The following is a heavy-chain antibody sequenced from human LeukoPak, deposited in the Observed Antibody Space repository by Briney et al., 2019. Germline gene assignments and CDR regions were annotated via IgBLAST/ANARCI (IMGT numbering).Heavy chain of an antibody. D-gene: IGHD3-10*01. V-gene: IGHV3-7*01. CDR2: IKQDGSEK. CDR1: GFTFSSYW. CDR3: ARGLYGSGSPYGN. Sequence: GGSLRLSCAASGFTFSSYWMSWVRQAPGKGLEWVANIKQDGSEKYYVDSVKGRFTISRDNAKNSLYLQMNSLRAEDTAVYYCARGLYGSGSPYGNWGQGTLVTVSS. J-gene: IGHJ4*02.